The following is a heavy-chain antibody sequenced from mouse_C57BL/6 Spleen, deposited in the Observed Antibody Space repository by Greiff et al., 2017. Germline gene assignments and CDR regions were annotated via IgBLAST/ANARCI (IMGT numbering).Heavy chain of an antibody. J-gene: IGHJ2*01. Sequence: QVQLQQPGAELVMPGASVQLSCKASGYTFTSYWMHWVKQRPGQGLEWIGEIDPSDSYTNYNQKFKGKSTLTVDKSSSTAYMQLSSLTSEDSAVYYCARKKTAQATHYFDYWGQGTTLTVSS. V-gene: IGHV1-69*01. CDR3: ARKKTAQATHYFDY. CDR1: GYTFTSYW. D-gene: IGHD3-2*02. CDR2: IDPSDSYT.